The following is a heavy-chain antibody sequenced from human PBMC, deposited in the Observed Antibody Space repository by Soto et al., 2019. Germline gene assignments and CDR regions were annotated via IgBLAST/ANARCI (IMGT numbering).Heavy chain of an antibody. CDR2: IYWDDDK. Sequence: SGPTLVNPTQTLTLTCTFSGFSLSTSGVGVGWIRQPPGKALEWLALIYWDDDKCYSPSLKSRLTITEDTSTNQVVLTMTNMDPVDTATYFCAHRRNVELGPLRLFDYWGQGTQVTVSS. D-gene: IGHD2-15*01. CDR1: GFSLSTSGVG. V-gene: IGHV2-5*02. CDR3: AHRRNVELGPLRLFDY. J-gene: IGHJ4*02.